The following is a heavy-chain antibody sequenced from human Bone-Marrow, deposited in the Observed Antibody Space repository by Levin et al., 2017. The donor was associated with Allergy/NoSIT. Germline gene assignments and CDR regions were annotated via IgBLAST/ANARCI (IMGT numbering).Heavy chain of an antibody. D-gene: IGHD3-3*01. CDR3: ARDQGDFWSGYYNTDV. J-gene: IGHJ6*03. Sequence: SCAVSGFTFSDYWMSWVRQAPGKGLEWVANIKQDGSEKYHVDSVKGRFIISRDNAKNSLSLQMNSLRAEDTAVYFCARDQGDFWSGYYNTDVWGKGTAVTVSS. CDR1: GFTFSDYW. CDR2: IKQDGSEK. V-gene: IGHV3-7*03.